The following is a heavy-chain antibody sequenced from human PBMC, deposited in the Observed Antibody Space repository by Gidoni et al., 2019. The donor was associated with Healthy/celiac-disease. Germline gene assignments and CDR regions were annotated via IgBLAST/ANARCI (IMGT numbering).Heavy chain of an antibody. CDR2: MNPNSGNT. CDR1: GYTFTSYD. CDR3: ARGRGYSYGYYYYGMDV. D-gene: IGHD5-18*01. Sequence: QVQLVQSGAEVKKPGASVKVSCKASGYTFTSYDINWVRQATGQGLEWMGWMNPNSGNTGYAQQFQGRVTMTRNTSISTAYMELSSLRSEDTAVYYCARGRGYSYGYYYYGMDVWGQGTTVTVSS. J-gene: IGHJ6*02. V-gene: IGHV1-8*01.